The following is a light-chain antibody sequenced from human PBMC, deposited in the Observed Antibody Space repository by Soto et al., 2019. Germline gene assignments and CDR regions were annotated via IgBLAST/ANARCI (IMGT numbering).Light chain of an antibody. J-gene: IGKJ1*01. Sequence: DIQMTQSPSTLSASVGDRVTITCRASQSISSWLAWYQQKPGKAPKLLIYDASSLESGVPSRFSGSGSGPDFTLTISSLQSEDFAVYYCQQYNNWPQTFGQGTKVDIK. CDR2: DAS. CDR3: QQYNNWPQT. V-gene: IGKV1-5*01. CDR1: QSISSW.